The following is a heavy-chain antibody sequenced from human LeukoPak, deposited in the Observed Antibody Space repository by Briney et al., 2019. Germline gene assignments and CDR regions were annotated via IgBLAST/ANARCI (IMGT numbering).Heavy chain of an antibody. CDR3: ARQGLYYHDSSGPDAFDL. Sequence: SETLSLTCAVSGYSISSGYYWGWIRQPPGKGLEWIGSIYHSGSTYYNPSLKSRVTISVDTSKNQFSLKLSSVTAADTAVYYCARQGLYYHDSSGPDAFDLWGQGTMVTVSS. J-gene: IGHJ3*01. V-gene: IGHV4-38-2*01. CDR2: IYHSGST. D-gene: IGHD3-22*01. CDR1: GYSISSGYY.